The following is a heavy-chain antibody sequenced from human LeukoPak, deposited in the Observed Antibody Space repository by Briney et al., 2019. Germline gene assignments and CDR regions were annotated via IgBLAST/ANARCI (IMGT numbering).Heavy chain of an antibody. V-gene: IGHV4-59*02. CDR3: ARIHRYCSSGACYVLDN. D-gene: IGHD2-15*01. CDR2: VYYSGST. CDR1: GGSVSGYY. J-gene: IGHJ4*02. Sequence: PSETLSLTCVVSGGSVSGYYWGWIRQAPGRGLEWIGYVYYSGSTNYNPSFKSRITISVDTSRNQFSLQLSSVTAADTAVYYCARIHRYCSSGACYVLDNWGQGTLVAVSS.